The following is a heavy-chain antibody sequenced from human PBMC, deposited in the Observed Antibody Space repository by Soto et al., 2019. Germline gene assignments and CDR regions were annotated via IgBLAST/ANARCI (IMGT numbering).Heavy chain of an antibody. CDR1: GFIFANYA. CDR3: AKKRGATGSWFFDI. Sequence: EVQLLESGGGLVQPGGSLTLSCAASGFIFANYAVTWVRQAPGKGLEWVSSISNSGVPYYADSVRGRFTIARDNPKNTLFLQMNSLRVDDTAVFYCAKKRGATGSWFFDIWGRGTLVTVSS. J-gene: IGHJ2*01. CDR2: ISNSGVP. D-gene: IGHD1-26*01. V-gene: IGHV3-23*01.